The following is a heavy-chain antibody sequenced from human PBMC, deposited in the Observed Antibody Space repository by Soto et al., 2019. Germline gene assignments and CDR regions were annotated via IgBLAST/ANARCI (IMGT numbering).Heavy chain of an antibody. V-gene: IGHV3-23*01. J-gene: IGHJ4*02. CDR1: GLSVSSNY. CDR3: ARQWNFDY. CDR2: ISGSGNST. D-gene: IGHD6-19*01. Sequence: PVGSLRLSCAASGLSVSSNYMSWVRQAPGKGLEWVSVISGSGNSTYYADSVKGRFTFSRDKSISTTYLQWSSLKASDNAIYYCARQWNFDYWGQGNLVTV.